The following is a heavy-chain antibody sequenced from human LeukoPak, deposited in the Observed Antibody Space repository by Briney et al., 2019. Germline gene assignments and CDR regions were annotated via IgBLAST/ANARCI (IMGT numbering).Heavy chain of an antibody. J-gene: IGHJ6*04. D-gene: IGHD3-10*01. CDR3: ARDSGREVLLWFGELTHYYYGMDV. Sequence: PGGSLRLSCAASGFTFSGYSMDWVRQAPGKGLEWVSSISSSSSYIYYADSVKGRFTISRDNAKNSLYLQMNNLRAEDTAVYYCARDSGREVLLWFGELTHYYYGMDVWGKGTTVTVSS. CDR1: GFTFSGYS. CDR2: ISSSSSYI. V-gene: IGHV3-21*01.